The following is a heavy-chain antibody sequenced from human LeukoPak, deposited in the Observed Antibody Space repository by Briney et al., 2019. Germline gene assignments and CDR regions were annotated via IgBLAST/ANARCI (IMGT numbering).Heavy chain of an antibody. V-gene: IGHV1-2*03. Sequence: LGASVKVSCKASGYTFSGYYMHWVRQAPGQGLEWMGWINPNRGATNYAQKFQGRVTVTRDTSISTVYMEVSRLRSDDTAVFYCARGTNTYDFDYWGQGTQVTVSS. CDR2: INPNRGAT. J-gene: IGHJ4*02. D-gene: IGHD3-22*01. CDR3: ARGTNTYDFDY. CDR1: GYTFSGYY.